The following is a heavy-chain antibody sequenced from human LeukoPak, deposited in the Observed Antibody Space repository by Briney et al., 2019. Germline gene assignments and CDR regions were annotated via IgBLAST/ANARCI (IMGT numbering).Heavy chain of an antibody. D-gene: IGHD3-10*01. V-gene: IGHV3-48*03. CDR1: GFTFSSYE. CDR3: ARDRYYGSGSYTDY. J-gene: IGHJ4*02. Sequence: GGSLRLSCAASGFTFSSYEMNWVRQAPGKGLEWVSYISNSGSTIYYADSVKGRFTISRDNAKNSLYLQMNSLRAEDTAVYYCARDRYYGSGSYTDYWGQGTLVTVSS. CDR2: ISNSGSTI.